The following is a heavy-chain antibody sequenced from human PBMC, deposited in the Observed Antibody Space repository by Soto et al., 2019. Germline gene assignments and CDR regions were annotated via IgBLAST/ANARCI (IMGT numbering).Heavy chain of an antibody. J-gene: IGHJ4*02. CDR1: GGSISSYY. Sequence: LETLSLTCTVSGGSISSYYWSWIRQPAGKGLEWIGRIYTSGSTNYNPSLKSRVTMSVDTSKNQFSLKLSSVTAADTAVYYCARDPPRLDYYDSSGHFDYWGQGTLVTVS. CDR2: IYTSGST. D-gene: IGHD3-22*01. CDR3: ARDPPRLDYYDSSGHFDY. V-gene: IGHV4-4*07.